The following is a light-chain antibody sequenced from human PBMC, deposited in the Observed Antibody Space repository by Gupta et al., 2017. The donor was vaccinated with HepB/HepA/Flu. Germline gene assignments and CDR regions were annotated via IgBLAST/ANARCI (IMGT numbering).Light chain of an antibody. V-gene: IGKV1-39*01. CDR3: QQSYSTPRS. CDR2: AAS. Sequence: DIQMAQSQSSLSASVGDRVTITCRASQSISSYLNWYQQKPGKAPKLLIYAASSLQSGVPSRCSGRGSWTDFTLTISSLQPEDFATYYCQQSYSTPRSFGQGTKLEIK. CDR1: QSISSY. J-gene: IGKJ2*03.